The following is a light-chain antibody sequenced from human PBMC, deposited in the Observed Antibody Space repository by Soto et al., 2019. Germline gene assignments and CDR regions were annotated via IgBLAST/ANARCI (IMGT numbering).Light chain of an antibody. CDR3: QQYKSYST. V-gene: IGKV1-5*01. J-gene: IGKJ1*01. CDR2: DAS. Sequence: DIQMTQSPSILSASVGDRVTITCRASQSLNTRLAWYQQRPGKAPKLLIYDASTLESGVPSRFSGGGSGTEFTLTINNLQPDDLATYICQQYKSYSTFGRGTKVDIK. CDR1: QSLNTR.